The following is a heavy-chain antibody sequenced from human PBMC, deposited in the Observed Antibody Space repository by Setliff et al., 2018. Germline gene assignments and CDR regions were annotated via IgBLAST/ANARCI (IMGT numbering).Heavy chain of an antibody. CDR2: IHYSGST. D-gene: IGHD1-26*01. J-gene: IGHJ5*02. CDR3: AAVGIDAGGGWFDP. CDR1: GDSICGDY. Sequence: PSETLSLTCTVSGDSICGDYWSWIRQPPGKGLEWIGFIHYSGSTNYNPSLKSRVSISVDTSKNQFSLRLTSVTAADTAVYFCAAVGIDAGGGWFDPWGHGIPVTV. V-gene: IGHV4-59*01.